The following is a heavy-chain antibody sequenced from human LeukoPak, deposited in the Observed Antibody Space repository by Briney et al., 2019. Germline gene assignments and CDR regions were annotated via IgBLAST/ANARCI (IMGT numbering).Heavy chain of an antibody. Sequence: GASVKVSCKASGYTFTGYYMHWVRQAPGQGLEWMGWINPNTGGTNYAQKFQDRVTMTRDTSIGTAYMELSRLRSDDTAVYYCARDRFRWFGELSKPHDYWGQGTLVTVSS. J-gene: IGHJ4*02. V-gene: IGHV1-2*02. CDR2: INPNTGGT. CDR3: ARDRFRWFGELSKPHDY. CDR1: GYTFTGYY. D-gene: IGHD3-10*01.